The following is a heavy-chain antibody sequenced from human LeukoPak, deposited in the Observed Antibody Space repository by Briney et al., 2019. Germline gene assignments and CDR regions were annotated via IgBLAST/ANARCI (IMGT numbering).Heavy chain of an antibody. CDR2: ISSSGSTI. D-gene: IGHD5-24*01. CDR3: ARVPFYGDGYYHDY. Sequence: GGSLRLSCAASGFTFSSYEMNCVRQAPGKGLGWVSYISSSGSTIYYADSVKGRFTISRDNAKNSLYLQMNSLRAEDTAVYYCARVPFYGDGYYHDYWGQGTLVTVSS. CDR1: GFTFSSYE. V-gene: IGHV3-48*03. J-gene: IGHJ4*02.